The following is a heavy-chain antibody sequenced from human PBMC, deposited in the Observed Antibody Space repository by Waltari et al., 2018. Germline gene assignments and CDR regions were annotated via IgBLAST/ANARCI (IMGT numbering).Heavy chain of an antibody. J-gene: IGHJ4*02. CDR3: ARWVGYGDLYFFDY. CDR2: IYHSGST. V-gene: IGHV4-38-2*01. D-gene: IGHD4-17*01. Sequence: QVQLQESGPGLVKPSETLSLTCAVSGYSISSGYYWGWIRQPPGKGLGWIGSIYHSGSTYYSPSLKIRVTMSVDTSKDQFSLQLSSVTAADTAVYYCARWVGYGDLYFFDYWGQGTLVTVSS. CDR1: GYSISSGYY.